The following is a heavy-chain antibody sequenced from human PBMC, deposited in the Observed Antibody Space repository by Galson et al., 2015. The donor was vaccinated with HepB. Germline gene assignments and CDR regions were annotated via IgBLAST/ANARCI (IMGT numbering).Heavy chain of an antibody. D-gene: IGHD3-16*02. J-gene: IGHJ6*02. CDR1: GFTVSTNY. CDR2: IYSSGST. Sequence: SLRLSCAASGFTVSTNYMNWVHQAPGEGLEWVSIIYSSGSTYYADSVRGRFTISRDKSENTVHLQMNSLRPDDTGVYYCARRYVMMAFGGPIVSDYGMDVWGQGTTVTVSS. CDR3: ARRYVMMAFGGPIVSDYGMDV. V-gene: IGHV3-66*02.